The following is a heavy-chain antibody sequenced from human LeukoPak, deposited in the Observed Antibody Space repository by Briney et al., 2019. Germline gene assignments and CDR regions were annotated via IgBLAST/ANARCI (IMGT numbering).Heavy chain of an antibody. J-gene: IGHJ4*02. D-gene: IGHD6-19*01. V-gene: IGHV3-23*01. Sequence: GGSLRLSCAASGFTFRSYAMRWVRQAPGKGLEWVSAISGSGASTYYADSVKGRFTISRDNSKNTLYLQMNSLRAEDTAVYYCAKRWTSESSGWYVHYWGQGALVTVSS. CDR3: AKRWTSESSGWYVHY. CDR1: GFTFRSYA. CDR2: ISGSGAST.